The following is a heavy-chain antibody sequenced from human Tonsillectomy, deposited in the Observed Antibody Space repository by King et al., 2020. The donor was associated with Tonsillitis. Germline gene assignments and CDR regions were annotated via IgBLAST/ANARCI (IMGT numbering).Heavy chain of an antibody. J-gene: IGHJ4*02. CDR1: GFTFTNAW. V-gene: IGHV3-15*01. CDR2: IKPNTDGGTT. D-gene: IGHD4-17*01. CDR3: TTRGGGVYGHYGHY. Sequence: VQLVESGGGLVKPGGSLRLSCAASGFTFTNAWMNWVRQAPGKGLEWVGRIKPNTDGGTTDYGAPVKGRFTILRDDSKNTLYLQMNSLKTEDTAVYFCTTRGGGVYGHYGHYWGQGTLVTVSS.